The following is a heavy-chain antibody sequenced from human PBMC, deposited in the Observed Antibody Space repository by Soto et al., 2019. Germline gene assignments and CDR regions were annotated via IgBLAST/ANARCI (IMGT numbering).Heavy chain of an antibody. Sequence: WGSLRLSCAASGSSVSSYSLNWVRQAKGKGLEWVSSISSSSSYIYYADSVKGRFTISRDNAKNSLYLQMNSLRAEDTSVYFCARLESNSWVYYCYGMDVWGQGTTVTVSS. CDR3: ARLESNSWVYYCYGMDV. V-gene: IGHV3-21*01. J-gene: IGHJ6*02. CDR2: ISSSSSYI. D-gene: IGHD6-13*01. CDR1: GSSVSSYS.